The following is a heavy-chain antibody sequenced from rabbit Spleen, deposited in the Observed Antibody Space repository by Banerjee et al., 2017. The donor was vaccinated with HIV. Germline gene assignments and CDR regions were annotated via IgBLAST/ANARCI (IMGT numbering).Heavy chain of an antibody. CDR1: GFSFSSNW. V-gene: IGHV1S45*01. CDR2: IDTRDGDT. J-gene: IGHJ4*01. CDR3: ARDLVSVIGWNFNL. Sequence: LEESGGGLVKPGGTLTLTCTVSGFSFSSNWICWVRQAPGKGLEWIACIDTRDGDTDYANWPKGRFTISKTSSTTVTLQMTSLTAADTATYFCARDLVSVIGWNFNLWGQGTLVTVS. D-gene: IGHD1-1*01.